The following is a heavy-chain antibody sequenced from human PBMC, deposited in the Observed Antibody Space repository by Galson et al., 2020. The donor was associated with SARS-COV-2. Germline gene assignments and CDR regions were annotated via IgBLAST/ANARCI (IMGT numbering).Heavy chain of an antibody. D-gene: IGHD4-4*01. Sequence: ETSETLSLTCTVSGGSISSYYWSWIRQPPGKGLEWIGYIYYSGSTNYNPSLKSRVTISVDTSKNQFSLKLSSVTAADTAVYYCARESTVTTPSGYYGVDVWGQGTTVTVS. J-gene: IGHJ6*02. CDR2: IYYSGST. CDR1: GGSISSYY. CDR3: ARESTVTTPSGYYGVDV. V-gene: IGHV4-59*01.